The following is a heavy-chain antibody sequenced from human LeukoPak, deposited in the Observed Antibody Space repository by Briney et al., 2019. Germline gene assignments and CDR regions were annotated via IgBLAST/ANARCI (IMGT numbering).Heavy chain of an antibody. D-gene: IGHD6-6*01. J-gene: IGHJ4*02. V-gene: IGHV4-59*01. CDR1: GGSISSYY. CDR3: ARGRAAPDY. Sequence: SETLSLTCAVYGGSISSYYWSWIRQPPGKGLEWIGYIYYSGSTNYNPSLKSRVTISVDTSKNQFSLKLSSVTAADTAVYYCARGRAAPDYWGQGTLVTVSS. CDR2: IYYSGST.